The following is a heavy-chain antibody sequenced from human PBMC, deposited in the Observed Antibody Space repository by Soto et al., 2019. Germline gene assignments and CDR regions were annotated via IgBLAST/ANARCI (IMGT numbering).Heavy chain of an antibody. CDR2: INPNSGGT. CDR1: GYTFTGYY. D-gene: IGHD5-12*01. J-gene: IGHJ6*02. Sequence: ASVKVSCKASGYTFTGYYMHWVRQAPGQGLEWMGWINPNSGGTNYAQKFQGWVTMTRDTSISTAYMELSRLRSDDTAVYYCARGYRMVATSTSGNYYYGMDVWGQGTTVTVSS. V-gene: IGHV1-2*04. CDR3: ARGYRMVATSTSGNYYYGMDV.